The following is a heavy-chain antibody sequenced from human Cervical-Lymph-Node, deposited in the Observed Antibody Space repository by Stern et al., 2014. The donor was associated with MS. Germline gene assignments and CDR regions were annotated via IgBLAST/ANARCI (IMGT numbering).Heavy chain of an antibody. CDR3: AREYSSSSVSDFDY. J-gene: IGHJ4*02. D-gene: IGHD6-6*01. CDR1: GFTFSSYG. Sequence: VHLVESGGGVVQPGRSLRLSCAASGFTFSSYGMHWVRQAPGKGLEWVAVIWYDGSNKYYADSVKGRFTISRDNSKNTLYLQMNSLRAEDTAVYYCAREYSSSSVSDFDYWGQGTLVTVSS. V-gene: IGHV3-33*01. CDR2: IWYDGSNK.